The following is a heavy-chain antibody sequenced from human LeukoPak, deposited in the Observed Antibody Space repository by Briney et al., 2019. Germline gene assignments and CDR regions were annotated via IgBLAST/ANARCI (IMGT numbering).Heavy chain of an antibody. CDR1: GFTFSDDW. CDR2: IKGRRGGGTT. J-gene: IGHJ5*02. CDR3: TRVHYGP. V-gene: IGHV3-15*01. D-gene: IGHD3-10*01. Sequence: GGSLRLSCAASGFTFSDDWMNWVRQAPGKGPEWVGHIKGRRGGGTTEYAAPVGGRFTISRDDARSILYLQMPNLKTEDTALYYCTRVHYGPWGLAGLV.